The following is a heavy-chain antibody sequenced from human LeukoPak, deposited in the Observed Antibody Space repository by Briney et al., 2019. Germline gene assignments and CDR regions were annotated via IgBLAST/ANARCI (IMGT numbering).Heavy chain of an antibody. D-gene: IGHD2-2*01. CDR2: IYNTWST. J-gene: IGHJ4*02. CDR3: ARNITSVIPAGYFDY. V-gene: IGHV4-39*01. Sequence: SETLSLTCSVSGGSIGSGRYYWAWLRQPPGKGLEWIGSIYNTWSTSYNPSLKSRVTMSVDTSKNQFSLRLSSVTAADTAVYSCARNITSVIPAGYFDYWGQGTLVTVSS. CDR1: GGSIGSGRYY.